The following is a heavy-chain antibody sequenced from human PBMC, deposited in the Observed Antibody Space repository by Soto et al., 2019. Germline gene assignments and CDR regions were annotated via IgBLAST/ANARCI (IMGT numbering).Heavy chain of an antibody. CDR2: IHHREST. CDR1: GGSVRSNNW. CDR3: ARATFIRKGYYDATDYYYFDY. Sequence: SSETLSLTCAVSGGSVRSNNWWFWFRQPPGKGLEWIGEIHHRESTNLNPSLKSRVTISVDRSKNEFSLRLSSVTAADTAVYYCARATFIRKGYYDATDYYYFDYWGQGTLVTVSS. D-gene: IGHD3-22*01. J-gene: IGHJ4*02. V-gene: IGHV4-4*02.